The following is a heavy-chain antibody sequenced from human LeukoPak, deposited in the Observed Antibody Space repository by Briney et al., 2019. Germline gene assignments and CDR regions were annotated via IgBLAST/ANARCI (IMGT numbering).Heavy chain of an antibody. V-gene: IGHV4-59*01. CDR3: ARDNSDCNGGSCEGNWFAP. D-gene: IGHD2-15*01. J-gene: IGHJ5*02. Sequence: SETLSLTCTVSGGSISSYYWSWIRQPPGKGLEWIGYIYYSGNTNYNPSLKTRVTIAVDTSKNQFSLKLNSVTAADTAVYYYARDNSDCNGGSCEGNWFAPWGQGTPVTVSS. CDR1: GGSISSYY. CDR2: IYYSGNT.